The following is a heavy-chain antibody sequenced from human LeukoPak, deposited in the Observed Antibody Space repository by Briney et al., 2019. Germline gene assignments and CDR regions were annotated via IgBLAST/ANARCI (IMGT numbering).Heavy chain of an antibody. CDR3: ARGGNPSSSWSFYYVDV. CDR1: GYTFTGYF. D-gene: IGHD6-13*01. CDR2: INPNSGGT. Sequence: ASVKVSCKASGYTFTGYFIHWVRQAPGQGLEWVAWINPNSGGTNYAQEFRGRVTLTGDTSISTAYMELSRLRSDDTAVFYCARGGNPSSSWSFYYVDVWGKGTTVTVSS. V-gene: IGHV1-2*02. J-gene: IGHJ6*03.